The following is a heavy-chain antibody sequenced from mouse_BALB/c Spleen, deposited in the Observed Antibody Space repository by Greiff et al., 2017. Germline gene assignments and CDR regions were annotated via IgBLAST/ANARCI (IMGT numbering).Heavy chain of an antibody. D-gene: IGHD1-1*01. CDR1: GFTFSDYY. Sequence: DVMLVESGGGLVKPGGSLKLSCAASGFTFSDYYMYWVRQTPEKRLEWVATISDGGSYTYYPDSVKGRFTISRDNAKNNLYLQMSSLKSEDTAMYYCARGGRYYYAMDYWGQGTSVTVSS. V-gene: IGHV5-4*02. CDR3: ARGGRYYYAMDY. J-gene: IGHJ4*01. CDR2: ISDGGSYT.